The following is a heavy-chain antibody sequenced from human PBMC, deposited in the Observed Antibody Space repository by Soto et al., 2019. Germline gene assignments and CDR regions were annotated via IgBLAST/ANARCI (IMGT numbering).Heavy chain of an antibody. CDR2: IHYRGIS. CDR1: GASISSRDYY. D-gene: IGHD3-22*01. V-gene: IGHV4-31*03. Sequence: SETLSLTCTVSGASISSRDYYWTWIRQQPGKGLEWIGHIHYRGISSYNPSLKSRLRLSIDTSKNQFALSLSSVTAADTAFYYCTSARISSLYYRVENLEDWGQGTLVTVSS. CDR3: TSARISSLYYRVENLED. J-gene: IGHJ4*02.